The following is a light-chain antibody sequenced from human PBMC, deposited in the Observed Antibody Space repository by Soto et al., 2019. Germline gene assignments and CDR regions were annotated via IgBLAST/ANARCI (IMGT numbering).Light chain of an antibody. Sequence: QSALTQPASVSGSPGQSITISCTGTSSDVGGYDYVSWYQLHPGKAPKLMVFEVSNRPSGVSYRFSGSKSGNTASLTISGLQAEAEADYFCSSYSISTAYLFGTGTKV. J-gene: IGLJ1*01. CDR1: SSDVGGYDY. V-gene: IGLV2-14*01. CDR2: EVS. CDR3: SSYSISTAYL.